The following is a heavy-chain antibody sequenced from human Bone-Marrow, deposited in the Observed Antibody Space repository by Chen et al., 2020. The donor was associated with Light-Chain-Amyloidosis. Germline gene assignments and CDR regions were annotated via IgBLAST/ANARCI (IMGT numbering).Heavy chain of an antibody. CDR2: ISGSGGST. CDR3: AKGREGDIWFGELLWGPADY. CDR1: GFTFSSYA. D-gene: IGHD3-10*01. J-gene: IGHJ4*02. Sequence: EVQLLESGGGLVQPGGSLRLSCAASGFTFSSYAMSWVRQAPGKGLEWVSAISGSGGSTYYADSVKGRFTISRDNSKNTLYLQMNSLRAEDTAVYYCAKGREGDIWFGELLWGPADYWGQGTLVTVSS. V-gene: IGHV3-23*01.